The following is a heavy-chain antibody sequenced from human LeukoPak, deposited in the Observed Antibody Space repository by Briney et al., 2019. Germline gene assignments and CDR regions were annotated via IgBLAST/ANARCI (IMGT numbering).Heavy chain of an antibody. CDR3: ARSPPVGPTTSPDF. V-gene: IGHV1-2*06. CDR2: LHINTGAS. Sequence: ASVKVSCKASGYTFTDSFMHWVRQAPGQGPDWMGRLHINTGASNYAQKFQGRVTMTRDPSLNTAYLELSNLESDDTAVYYCARSPPVGPTTSPDFWGQGTLVTVSS. CDR1: GYTFTDSF. J-gene: IGHJ4*02. D-gene: IGHD2-2*01.